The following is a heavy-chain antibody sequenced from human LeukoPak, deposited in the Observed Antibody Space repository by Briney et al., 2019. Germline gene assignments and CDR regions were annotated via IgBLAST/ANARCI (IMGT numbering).Heavy chain of an antibody. CDR1: GGSISSYY. Sequence: SETLSLTCTVSGGSISSYYWSWIRQPPGKGLEWIGYIYYSGSTNYNPSLKSRVTISVDTSKNQFSLKLSSVTAADTAVYYCARAMTNPLYYFDYWGQGTLVTVSS. V-gene: IGHV4-59*01. CDR2: IYYSGST. J-gene: IGHJ4*02. CDR3: ARAMTNPLYYFDY. D-gene: IGHD3-22*01.